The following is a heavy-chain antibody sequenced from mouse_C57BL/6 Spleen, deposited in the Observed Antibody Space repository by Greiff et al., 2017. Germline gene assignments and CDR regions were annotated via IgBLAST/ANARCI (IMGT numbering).Heavy chain of an antibody. CDR3: AKNYYGGSYGYFDV. CDR1: GYTFTSYW. V-gene: IGHV1-64*01. J-gene: IGHJ1*03. Sequence: VQLQQPGAELVKPGASVKLSCKASGYTFTSYWMHWVKQRPGQGLEWIGMIHPNSGSTNYNEKFKSKATLTVDKSSSTAYMQLSSLTSEDSAVYYCAKNYYGGSYGYFDVWGTGTTVTVSS. CDR2: IHPNSGST. D-gene: IGHD1-1*01.